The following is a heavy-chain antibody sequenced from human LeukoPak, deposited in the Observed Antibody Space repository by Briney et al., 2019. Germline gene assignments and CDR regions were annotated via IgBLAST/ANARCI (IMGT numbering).Heavy chain of an antibody. V-gene: IGHV3-7*01. CDR1: GFTFSSYW. J-gene: IGHJ3*02. CDR2: IKQDGSEK. Sequence: SGGSLRLSCAASGFTFSSYWMSWVRQAPGKGLEWVANIKQDGSEKYYVDSVKGRFTISRDNAKNSLYLQMNSLRAEDTAVYYCARDRAYYYDSSGSSDAFDIWGQGTMVTVSS. D-gene: IGHD3-22*01. CDR3: ARDRAYYYDSSGSSDAFDI.